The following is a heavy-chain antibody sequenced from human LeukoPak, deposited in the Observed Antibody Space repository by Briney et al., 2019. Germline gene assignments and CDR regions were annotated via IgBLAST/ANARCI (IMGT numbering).Heavy chain of an antibody. V-gene: IGHV3-74*01. CDR3: ASGPLRYGYY. Sequence: GGSLRLSCAASGFTFSSYWMHWVRQAPGKGLVWISRMNSDGSSVSYADSVKGRFTISRDNAKNTLYLQMNSLRAEDTAVYYRASGPLRYGYYWGQGTLVTVSS. CDR2: MNSDGSSV. D-gene: IGHD3-9*01. CDR1: GFTFSSYW. J-gene: IGHJ4*02.